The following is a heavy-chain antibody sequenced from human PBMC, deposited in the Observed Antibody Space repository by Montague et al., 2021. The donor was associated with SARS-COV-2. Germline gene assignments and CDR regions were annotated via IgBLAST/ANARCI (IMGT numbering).Heavy chain of an antibody. Sequence: STYYNPSLKSRVTISVDTSKNQFSLKLSSVTAADTAVYYCATYYDIFSGYYIGAFDIWGQGKMVTGSS. V-gene: IGHV4-39*01. CDR3: ATYYDIFSGYYIGAFDI. J-gene: IGHJ3*02. D-gene: IGHD3-9*01. CDR2: ST.